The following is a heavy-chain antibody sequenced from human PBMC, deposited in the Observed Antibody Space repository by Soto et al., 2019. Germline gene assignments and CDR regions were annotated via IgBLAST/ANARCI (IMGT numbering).Heavy chain of an antibody. CDR2: ISAYNGNT. J-gene: IGHJ6*03. CDR3: ARDLGSSLGYCSSTSCYMDV. D-gene: IGHD2-2*01. V-gene: IGHV1-18*01. Sequence: ASVKVSCKASGYTFTSYGISWVRQAPGQGLEWMGWISAYNGNTNYAQKLQGRVTMTTDTSTSTAYMELRSLRSDDTAVYYCARDLGSSLGYCSSTSCYMDVWGKGTTVTVSS. CDR1: GYTFTSYG.